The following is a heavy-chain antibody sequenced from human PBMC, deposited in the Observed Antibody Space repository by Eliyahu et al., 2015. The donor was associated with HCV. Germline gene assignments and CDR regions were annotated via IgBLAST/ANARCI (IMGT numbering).Heavy chain of an antibody. V-gene: IGHV3-74*01. D-gene: IGHD6-25*01. Sequence: EVQLVESGGTLVEPGGSLRLSCAASGFPFSSYWXHWVRQAPGKGLVWVSRVDNYGSDTIYXXSVKGRFTISRDNAKNTLYLQMHSLRAEDTAVYYCARGGFSHAFDVWGQGTMVTVSS. CDR1: GFPFSSYW. CDR2: VDNYGSDT. CDR3: ARGGFSHAFDV. J-gene: IGHJ3*01.